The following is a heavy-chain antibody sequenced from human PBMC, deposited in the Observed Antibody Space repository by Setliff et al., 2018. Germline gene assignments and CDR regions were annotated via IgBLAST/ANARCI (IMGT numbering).Heavy chain of an antibody. CDR3: ARSVDPDV. CDR1: GASVRTYY. CDR2: IYGMGET. J-gene: IGHJ6*03. Sequence: SETLSLTCTVSGASVRTYYWTWIRQPPGKGLEWIGNIYGMGETKYHPSLKSRVTISLDKTKTAFSLRLTSVTAADTGVYFCARSVDPDVWGKGTTVTVS. V-gene: IGHV4-4*08.